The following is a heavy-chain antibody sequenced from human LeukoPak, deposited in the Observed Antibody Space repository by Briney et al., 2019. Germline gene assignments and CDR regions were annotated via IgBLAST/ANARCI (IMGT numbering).Heavy chain of an antibody. J-gene: IGHJ4*02. CDR1: GFTFSDYY. D-gene: IGHD5-18*01. CDR2: ISSSSSYI. Sequence: GGSLRLSCAASGFTFSDYYMSWIRQAPGKGLEWVSSISSSSSYIYYADSVKGRFTISRDNAKNSLYLQMNSLRAEDTAVYYCARDVGSYGEFDYWGQGTLVTVSS. CDR3: ARDVGSYGEFDY. V-gene: IGHV3-11*06.